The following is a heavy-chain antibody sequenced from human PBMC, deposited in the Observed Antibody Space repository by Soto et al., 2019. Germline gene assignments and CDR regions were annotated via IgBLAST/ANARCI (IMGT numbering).Heavy chain of an antibody. J-gene: IGHJ6*02. CDR3: ALSRCGGDCLHSYPSLYYYGMDV. D-gene: IGHD2-21*02. CDR1: GFSLSTSGVS. CDR2: IYWDDDK. V-gene: IGHV2-5*02. Sequence: QITLKESGPTLVKPTQTLTLTCTFSGFSLSTSGVSVGWIRQPPGKALEWLALIYWDDDKRYSPSLKSRLTIPTEPTKLHVVLRTTNMHRGDTATYYWALSRCGGDCLHSYPSLYYYGMDVWGQGTPVTVSS.